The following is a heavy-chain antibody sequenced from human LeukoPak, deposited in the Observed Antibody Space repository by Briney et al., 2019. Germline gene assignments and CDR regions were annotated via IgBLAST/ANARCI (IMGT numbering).Heavy chain of an antibody. CDR2: MSYSGRT. V-gene: IGHV4-59*02. CDR1: GGSVSSYY. D-gene: IGHD2-21*02. J-gene: IGHJ4*02. Sequence: SETLSLTCTVSGGSVSSYYWSWIRQTPEKGLEWIGYMSYSGRTDYGPSLKSRVTMSVDTSKNQFSLKMSYVTAADTGVYYCARGYCRDDICQVFPYWGQGTLVTVSS. CDR3: ARGYCRDDICQVFPY.